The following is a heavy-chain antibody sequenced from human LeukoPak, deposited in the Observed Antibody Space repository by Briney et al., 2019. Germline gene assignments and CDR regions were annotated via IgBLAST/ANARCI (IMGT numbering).Heavy chain of an antibody. CDR1: GYTFTDHY. Sequence: ASVKVSCRTSGYTFTDHYMYWVRQAPGQGLEWMGWINPNSGGTNFAQKFQGRVTLTRDTSINTAYMELSSLRSDDTAVYYCARAKLDDCGGVCDQYFQHWGQGTLVTVSS. CDR2: INPNSGGT. V-gene: IGHV1-2*02. D-gene: IGHD2-21*02. J-gene: IGHJ1*01. CDR3: ARAKLDDCGGVCDQYFQH.